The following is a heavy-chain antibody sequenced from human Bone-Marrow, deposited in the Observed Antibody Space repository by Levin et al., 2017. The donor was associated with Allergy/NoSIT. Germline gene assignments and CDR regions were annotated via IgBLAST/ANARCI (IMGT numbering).Heavy chain of an antibody. CDR3: AKSPGHYGNSGPYWYYYYYGLDV. J-gene: IGHJ6*02. CDR2: ISDDGRNT. D-gene: IGHD3-10*01. V-gene: IGHV3-23*01. CDR1: GFTFSEYA. Sequence: GESLKISCVASGFTFSEYAMSWVRQAPGEGLEWVSVISDDGRNTDNADSVKGRFIVSRDNSKNTLYLQMNSLRVEDTAVYYCAKSPGHYGNSGPYWYYYYYGLDVWGQGTTVTVSS.